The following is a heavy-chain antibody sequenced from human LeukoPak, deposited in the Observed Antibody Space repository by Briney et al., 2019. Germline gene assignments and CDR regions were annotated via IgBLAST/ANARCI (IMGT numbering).Heavy chain of an antibody. CDR3: ARVIAAAGTNWFDP. J-gene: IGHJ5*02. CDR1: GGSISSGSYY. CDR2: IYTCGST. Sequence: PSETLSLTCTVSGGSISSGSYYWSWIRQPAGKGLEWIGRIYTCGSTNYNPSLKSRVTISVDTSKNQFSLKLSSVTAADTAVYYCARVIAAAGTNWFDPWGQGTLVTVSS. D-gene: IGHD6-13*01. V-gene: IGHV4-61*02.